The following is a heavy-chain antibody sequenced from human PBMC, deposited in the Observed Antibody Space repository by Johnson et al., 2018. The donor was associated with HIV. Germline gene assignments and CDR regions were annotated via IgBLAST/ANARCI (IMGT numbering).Heavy chain of an antibody. CDR3: TAEAGIELWLIDAFDI. CDR1: GFTFRSYA. V-gene: IGHV3-30*04. Sequence: QEQLVESGGGVVQPGRSLRLSCAASGFTFRSYAMHWVRQAPGKGLEWVAGISSDGSNQYYADSVKCRVIISRENSKNTLDLQMNSLKTEDTAVYYCTAEAGIELWLIDAFDIWGQGTMVTVSS. CDR2: ISSDGSNQ. J-gene: IGHJ3*02. D-gene: IGHD5-18*01.